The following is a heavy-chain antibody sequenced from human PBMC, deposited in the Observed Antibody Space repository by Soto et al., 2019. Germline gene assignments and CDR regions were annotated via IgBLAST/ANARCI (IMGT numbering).Heavy chain of an antibody. CDR3: ARPANTAPAMIDI. CDR2: IITIFGTA. J-gene: IGHJ3*02. V-gene: IGHV1-69*01. D-gene: IGHD5-18*01. Sequence: SVKVSFNASGGTFSSYAISWVRHAPGQGLEGMGGIITIFGTANYAQKFQGRVTITADESTSTAYMELSSLRSEDTAVYYCARPANTAPAMIDIWGQGTMVTVSS. CDR1: GGTFSSYA.